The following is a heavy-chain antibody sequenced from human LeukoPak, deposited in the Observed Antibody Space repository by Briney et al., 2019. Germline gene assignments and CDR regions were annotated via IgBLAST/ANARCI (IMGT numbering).Heavy chain of an antibody. CDR2: VNHSGYT. V-gene: IGHV4-34*01. D-gene: IGHD3-10*01. CDR1: GTSFSSYY. J-gene: IGHJ4*02. Sequence: SETLSLTCAVSGTSFSSYYWSWIRQPPGKGLEWIGEVNHSGYTNDNPSLKSRVTISVDTSKNQFSLRLRSVTAADTAVYYCASGYVGSAPFEYWGQGTLVTVSS. CDR3: ASGYVGSAPFEY.